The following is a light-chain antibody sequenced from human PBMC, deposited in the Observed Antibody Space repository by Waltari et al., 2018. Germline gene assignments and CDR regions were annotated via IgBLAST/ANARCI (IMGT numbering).Light chain of an antibody. CDR1: SSNNGRYL. Sequence: QSVLTQQPSVSGAPGQRVTISCSGSSSNNGRYLVYWYQHLPGMAPKLLIHTNDQRPSGVPYRFSASKSGTSASLAISGLRSEDDGDYYGASWDDSLSGSVVFGGVTKLTVL. CDR2: TND. CDR3: ASWDDSLSGSVV. V-gene: IGLV1-47*01. J-gene: IGLJ2*01.